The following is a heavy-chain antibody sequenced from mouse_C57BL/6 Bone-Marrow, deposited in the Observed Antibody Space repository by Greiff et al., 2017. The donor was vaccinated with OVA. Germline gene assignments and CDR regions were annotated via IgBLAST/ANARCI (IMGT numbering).Heavy chain of an antibody. CDR2: IYPRSGNT. D-gene: IGHD1-1*01. Sequence: QVQLQESGAELARPGASVKLSCKASGYTFTSYGISWVKQRTGQGLEWIGEIYPRSGNTYYNEKFKGKATLTADKSSSTAYMELRSLTSEDSAVYFCEGSGYYGSGAMDYWGQGTSVTVSS. V-gene: IGHV1-81*01. CDR1: GYTFTSYG. J-gene: IGHJ4*01. CDR3: EGSGYYGSGAMDY.